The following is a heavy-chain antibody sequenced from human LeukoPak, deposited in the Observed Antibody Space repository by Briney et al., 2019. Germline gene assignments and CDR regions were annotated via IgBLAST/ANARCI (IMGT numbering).Heavy chain of an antibody. CDR2: IYPADSDT. Sequence: GESLKISCKGSGYSFTSYWIGWVRQVPGKGLEWMGIIYPADSDTAYSPSFQGQVTVSADKSITTAYLQWSSLKASDTAMYYCARRGRYSYGSYFDYWGQGTLVTVSS. V-gene: IGHV5-51*01. CDR1: GYSFTSYW. D-gene: IGHD5-18*01. J-gene: IGHJ4*02. CDR3: ARRGRYSYGSYFDY.